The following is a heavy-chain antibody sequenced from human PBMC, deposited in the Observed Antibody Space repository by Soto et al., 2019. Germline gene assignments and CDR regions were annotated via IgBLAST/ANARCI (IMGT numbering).Heavy chain of an antibody. J-gene: IGHJ6*02. CDR3: TTGKNDYVWGSYRYPLYYYGMDV. CDR2: IKSKTDGGTT. V-gene: IGHV3-15*07. D-gene: IGHD3-16*02. CDR1: GFTFSNAW. Sequence: GGSLRLSCAASGFTFSNAWMNWVRQAPGKGLEWVGRIKSKTDGGTTDYAAPGKGRFTISRDDSKNTLDLQMNSLKTEDTAVYYCTTGKNDYVWGSYRYPLYYYGMDVWGQGTTVTVSS.